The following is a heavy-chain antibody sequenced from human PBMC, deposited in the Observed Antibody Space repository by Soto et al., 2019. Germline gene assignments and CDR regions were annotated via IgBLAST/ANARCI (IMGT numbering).Heavy chain of an antibody. V-gene: IGHV1-2*04. CDR1: GYTFTDYY. CDR3: ARDYYSGSGSRGYYMDV. Sequence: ASVKVSCKASGYTFTDYYLHWVRQAPGQGLEWMGWISPNSGDTKYAQKFQGWVTMTRDTSISTAYMELSRLRSDDTAVYYCARDYYSGSGSRGYYMDVWGKGTTVTVS. J-gene: IGHJ6*03. D-gene: IGHD3-10*01. CDR2: ISPNSGDT.